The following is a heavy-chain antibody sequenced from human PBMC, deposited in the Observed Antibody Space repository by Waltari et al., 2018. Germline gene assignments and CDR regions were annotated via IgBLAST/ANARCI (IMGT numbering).Heavy chain of an antibody. CDR3: ARSFRITIFGVAAYFDY. V-gene: IGHV4-59*01. CDR1: GGSISSYY. D-gene: IGHD3-3*01. CDR2: IYYSGST. J-gene: IGHJ4*02. Sequence: QVQLQESGPGLVKPSETLSLTCTVSGGSISSYYWSWIRQPPGKGLEWIGYIYYSGSTNYNPSLKRRVTISVDTSKNQFSLKLSSVTAADTAVYYCARSFRITIFGVAAYFDYWGQGTLVTVSS.